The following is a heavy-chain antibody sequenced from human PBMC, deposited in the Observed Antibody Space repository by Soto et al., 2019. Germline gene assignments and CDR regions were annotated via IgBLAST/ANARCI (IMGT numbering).Heavy chain of an antibody. J-gene: IGHJ4*02. CDR2: IIPVFQTA. D-gene: IGHD3-22*01. Sequence: ASVKVSCKASGGLFSSYPISWVRQVPGQGLEWMGGIIPVFQTAYYTQRFQGRVTIAADESTNTAYMELSSLRSEDTAIYYCARGGRGYYWFLEFWGQGTQVTLT. CDR1: GGLFSSYP. V-gene: IGHV1-69*13. CDR3: ARGGRGYYWFLEF.